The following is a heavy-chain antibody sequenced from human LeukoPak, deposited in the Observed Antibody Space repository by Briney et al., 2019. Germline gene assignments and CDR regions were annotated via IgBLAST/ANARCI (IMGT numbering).Heavy chain of an antibody. V-gene: IGHV1-3*01. CDR3: ARDPYYYDSSGYYPSYDY. D-gene: IGHD3-22*01. CDR2: INAGNGNT. Sequence: PRASVKVSCKASGYTFTSYAMHWVRQAPGQRLEWMGWINAGNGNTKYSQKFQGRVTITRDTSASTAYMELSSLRSEDTAVYYCARDPYYYDSSGYYPSYDYWGQGTLVTVSS. CDR1: GYTFTSYA. J-gene: IGHJ4*02.